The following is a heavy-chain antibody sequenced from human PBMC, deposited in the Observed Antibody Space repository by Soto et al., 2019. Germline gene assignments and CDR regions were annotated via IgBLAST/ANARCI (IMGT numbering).Heavy chain of an antibody. D-gene: IGHD2-21*02. CDR1: GGSISSGGYS. CDR2: IYHSGST. V-gene: IGHV4-30-2*01. Sequence: QLQLQESGSGLVKPSQTLSLTCAVSGGSISSGGYSWSWIRQPPGKGLEWIGYIYHSGSTYYNPALKSRVXXXVXXSKNQFSLKLSSVTAADTAVYYCARATAIGYYFDYWGQGTLVTVSS. CDR3: ARATAIGYYFDY. J-gene: IGHJ4*02.